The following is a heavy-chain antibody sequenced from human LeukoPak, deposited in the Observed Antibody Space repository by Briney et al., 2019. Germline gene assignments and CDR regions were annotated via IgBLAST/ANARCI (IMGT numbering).Heavy chain of an antibody. CDR2: IDHRGDT. V-gene: IGHV4-34*01. CDR1: GGSFSRYY. CDR3: ARGATISETGYFDF. J-gene: IGHJ4*03. Sequence: SETLSLTCAVYGGSFSRYYWSWIRQSPGKGLEWIAEIDHRGDTNYNPSVKSRVTISVDTSKNPFSLKVRSVSAADTAVYYCARGATISETGYFDFWGQGTPVTVSS. D-gene: IGHD5-24*01.